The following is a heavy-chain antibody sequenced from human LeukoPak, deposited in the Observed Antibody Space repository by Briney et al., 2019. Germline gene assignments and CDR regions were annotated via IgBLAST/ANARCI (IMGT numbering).Heavy chain of an antibody. Sequence: PGGSLRLSCAASGFTFSSYGMHWVRQAPGKGLKWVAFIRYDGSNKYYADSVKGRFTISRDNSKNTLYLQMNSLRAEDTAVYYCAKDGPRYDAFDIWGQGTMVTVSS. CDR2: IRYDGSNK. CDR3: AKDGPRYDAFDI. CDR1: GFTFSSYG. V-gene: IGHV3-30*02. J-gene: IGHJ3*02.